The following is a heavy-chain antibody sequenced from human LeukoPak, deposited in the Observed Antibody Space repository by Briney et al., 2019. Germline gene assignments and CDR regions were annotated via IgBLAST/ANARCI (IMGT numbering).Heavy chain of an antibody. CDR2: ISYDGSNK. Sequence: GGSLRLSCAASGFTFSSYAMHWVRQAPGKGLEWVAVISYDGSNKYYADSVKGRFTISRDNSKNTLYLQMNSLRDEDTAVYYCARGGSGYGDYYYFYAMDVWGQGTTVTVSS. D-gene: IGHD3-22*01. CDR1: GFTFSSYA. J-gene: IGHJ6*02. V-gene: IGHV3-30*04. CDR3: ARGGSGYGDYYYFYAMDV.